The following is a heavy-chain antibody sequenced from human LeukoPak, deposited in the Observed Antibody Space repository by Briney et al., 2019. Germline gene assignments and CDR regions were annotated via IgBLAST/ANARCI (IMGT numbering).Heavy chain of an antibody. CDR2: IYYSGNS. Sequence: PSETLSLTCTVSGVSLSSGGYYWSWIRLLPGKGLEWIGYIYYSGNSYSNPSLKNRLTISVATSKNQFSLKVNSVTAADTAVYYCARAQSDLQFFDFWGQGTLVTVSS. V-gene: IGHV4-31*03. CDR1: GVSLSSGGYY. CDR3: ARAQSDLQFFDF. D-gene: IGHD3/OR15-3a*01. J-gene: IGHJ4*02.